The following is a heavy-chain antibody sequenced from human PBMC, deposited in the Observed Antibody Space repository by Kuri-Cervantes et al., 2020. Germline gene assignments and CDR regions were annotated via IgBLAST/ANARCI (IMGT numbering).Heavy chain of an antibody. CDR1: GFTFSSYW. CDR2: IKQDGSEK. V-gene: IGHV3-7*01. D-gene: IGHD6-19*01. Sequence: GESLKISCAASGFTFSSYWMSWVRQAPGKGLEWVANIKQDGSEKYYVDSVKGRFTISRDNAKNPLYLQMNSLRAEDTAVYYCARDSGWYGRDWFDPWGQGTLVTVSS. J-gene: IGHJ5*02. CDR3: ARDSGWYGRDWFDP.